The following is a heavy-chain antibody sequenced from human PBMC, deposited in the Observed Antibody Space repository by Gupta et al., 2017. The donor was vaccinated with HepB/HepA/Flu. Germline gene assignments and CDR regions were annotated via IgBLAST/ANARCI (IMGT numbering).Heavy chain of an antibody. Sequence: EVQLVESGGGLVKPGGSLRLSCAASGFTFSIYSMNWVRQAPGKGLEWVSSISSSSSNTYYADSVKGRFTISRDNAKNSLYLQMNSLRAEDTAVYYCAREAYSSSFYYYYYMDVWGKGTTVTVSS. V-gene: IGHV3-21*01. D-gene: IGHD6-6*01. CDR1: GFTFSIYS. J-gene: IGHJ6*03. CDR2: ISSSSSNT. CDR3: AREAYSSSFYYYYYMDV.